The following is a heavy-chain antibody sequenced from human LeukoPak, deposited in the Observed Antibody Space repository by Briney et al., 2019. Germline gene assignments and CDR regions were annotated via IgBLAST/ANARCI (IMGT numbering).Heavy chain of an antibody. J-gene: IGHJ4*02. CDR2: INRSGST. Sequence: SETLSLTCAVYGGSFSGYYWSWIRQPPGKGLEWIGEINRSGSTNYNPSLKSRVTISVDTSKNQFSLKLSSVTAADTAVYYCARGYSYGYYFDYWGQGTLVTVSS. CDR3: ARGYSYGYYFDY. CDR1: GGSFSGYY. V-gene: IGHV4-34*01. D-gene: IGHD5-18*01.